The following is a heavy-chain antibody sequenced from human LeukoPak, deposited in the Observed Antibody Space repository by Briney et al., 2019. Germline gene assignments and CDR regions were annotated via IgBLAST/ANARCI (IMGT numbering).Heavy chain of an antibody. Sequence: PGRSLRLSCVASGFIFDVYVMYWVRQRPGKGLEWVSAITWNSAIVAYADSVKGRFTVSRDNSKNSLYLQLDSLTVEDTAFYYCATGGAATHWGRGTLVTVSS. D-gene: IGHD2-15*01. CDR1: GFIFDVYV. CDR3: ATGGAATH. CDR2: ITWNSAIV. V-gene: IGHV3-9*01. J-gene: IGHJ1*01.